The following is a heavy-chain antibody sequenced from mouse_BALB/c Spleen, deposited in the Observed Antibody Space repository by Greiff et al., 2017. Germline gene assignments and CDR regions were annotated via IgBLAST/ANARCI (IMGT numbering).Heavy chain of an antibody. CDR2: ISTYYGDA. V-gene: IGHV1S137*01. D-gene: IGHD2-2*01. J-gene: IGHJ2*01. Sequence: VKLMESGAELVRPGVSVKISCKGSGYTFTDYAMHWVKQSHAKSLEWIGVISTYYGDASYNQKFKGKATMTVDKSSSTAYMELARLTSEDSAIYYCARGVYYGYDGLFDYWGQGTTLTVSS. CDR3: ARGVYYGYDGLFDY. CDR1: GYTFTDYA.